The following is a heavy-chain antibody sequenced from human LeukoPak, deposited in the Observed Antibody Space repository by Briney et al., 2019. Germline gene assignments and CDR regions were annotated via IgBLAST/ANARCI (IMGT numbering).Heavy chain of an antibody. Sequence: GASVKVSCKASGYTFTGYYMHWVRQAPGQGLEWMGWINPNSGGTNYAQKFQGRVTMTRDTSISTAYMELSRLRSDDTAVYYCARVLVLQTYYYDPPRSGAFDIWGQGTMVTVSS. CDR2: INPNSGGT. J-gene: IGHJ3*02. D-gene: IGHD3-22*01. CDR3: ARVLVLQTYYYDPPRSGAFDI. V-gene: IGHV1-2*02. CDR1: GYTFTGYY.